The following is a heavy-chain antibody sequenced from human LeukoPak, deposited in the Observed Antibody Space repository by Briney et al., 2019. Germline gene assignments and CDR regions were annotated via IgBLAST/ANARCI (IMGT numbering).Heavy chain of an antibody. Sequence: GGPLKLSCAASGFNIEGQTMNWVRQAPGKGLEWVSFIQHDGGRKWYVDSVKGRFTISRDNSKNTLSLQMNDLRLEDTAVYYCAKDFGSGRYAFDIWGQGTIVTVSS. CDR1: GFNIEGQT. D-gene: IGHD3-10*01. V-gene: IGHV3-30*02. CDR3: AKDFGSGRYAFDI. J-gene: IGHJ3*02. CDR2: IQHDGGRK.